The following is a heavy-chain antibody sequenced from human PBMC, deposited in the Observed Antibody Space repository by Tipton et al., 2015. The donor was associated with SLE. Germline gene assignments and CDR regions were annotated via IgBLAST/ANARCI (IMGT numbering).Heavy chain of an antibody. V-gene: IGHV4-59*01. CDR2: SYYSGST. CDR3: ARAEGSWDAFDI. Sequence: TLSLTCTVSGGSISSYYWSWIRQPPGKGLEWIGYSYYSGSTNYNPSLKSRATISVDTSKNQFSLKLSSVTAADTAVYYCARAEGSWDAFDIWGQGTMVTVSS. D-gene: IGHD2-15*01. J-gene: IGHJ3*02. CDR1: GGSISSYY.